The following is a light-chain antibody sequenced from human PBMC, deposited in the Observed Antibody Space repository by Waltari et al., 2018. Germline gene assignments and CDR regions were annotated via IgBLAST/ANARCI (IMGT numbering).Light chain of an antibody. CDR1: QNVNSTY. V-gene: IGKV3-20*01. CDR3: QQYGSSPWT. CDR2: GAS. Sequence: EIVLTQSPGTLSLSPGERATLSCRASQNVNSTYLAWYQQKPGQAPRLLIYGASSGATGIPDRFSGSGSGTDFTLTISRLEPEDFAVYYCQQYGSSPWTFGQGTEVEIK. J-gene: IGKJ1*01.